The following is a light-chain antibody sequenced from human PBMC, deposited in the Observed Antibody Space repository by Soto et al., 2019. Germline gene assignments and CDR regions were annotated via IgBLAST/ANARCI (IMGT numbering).Light chain of an antibody. V-gene: IGKV1-39*01. CDR3: QLT. CDR2: ATS. Sequence: DIQLTQFPFSLSTSVGDRVTITCRASQTIQSHLNWYQQKPGEAPKIVIYATSTFKNRGPSMFAFRVSWTDFTLPSSSRQPKYCATYLFQLT. J-gene: IGKJ4*01. CDR1: QTIQSH.